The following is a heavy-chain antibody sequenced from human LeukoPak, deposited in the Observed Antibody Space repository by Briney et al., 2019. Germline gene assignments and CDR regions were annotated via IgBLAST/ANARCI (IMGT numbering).Heavy chain of an antibody. J-gene: IGHJ4*02. V-gene: IGHV3-21*01. Sequence: GGSLRLSCAASGFTFSSYSIAWVRQAPGKGLEWVSSISFSNKYIYYGDSVKGRFTISRDNAKNSVYLQMNSLRVEDTAVYYCARDWEDFWSGYSFYWGQGTLVTVSS. CDR2: ISFSNKYI. D-gene: IGHD3-3*01. CDR1: GFTFSSYS. CDR3: ARDWEDFWSGYSFY.